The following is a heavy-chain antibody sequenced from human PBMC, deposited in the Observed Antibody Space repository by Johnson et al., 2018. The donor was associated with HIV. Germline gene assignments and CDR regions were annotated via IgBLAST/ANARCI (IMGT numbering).Heavy chain of an antibody. J-gene: IGHJ3*02. Sequence: GQVVESGGGFVQPGRSLRLSCAASGFTFSNFGMHWVRQAPGKGLEWVSTIGTSGDTYHPGSVKGRFTMSRDNSKNTLYLQMNSRRGEETAGYYCARARRVVIGPDGFDIWGQGTMVTVSS. V-gene: IGHV3-13*01. CDR2: IGTSGDT. CDR3: ARARRVVIGPDGFDI. D-gene: IGHD3-22*01. CDR1: GFTFSNFG.